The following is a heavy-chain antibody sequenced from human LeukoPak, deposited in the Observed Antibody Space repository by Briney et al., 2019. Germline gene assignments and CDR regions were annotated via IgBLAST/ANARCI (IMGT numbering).Heavy chain of an antibody. CDR1: GFSLSSYA. CDR2: TSSSDDGK. V-gene: IGHV3-23*01. J-gene: IGHJ4*02. CDR3: AAQKRGSYRPYYFDY. D-gene: IGHD3-16*02. Sequence: PGGSLRLSCTVSGFSLSSYAMSWVRRAPGKGLEWVSATSSSDDGKYYADSVRGRFTISRDNSRNTMYLQMNSLRAEDTAIHYCAAQKRGSYRPYYFDYWGQGTLVTVSS.